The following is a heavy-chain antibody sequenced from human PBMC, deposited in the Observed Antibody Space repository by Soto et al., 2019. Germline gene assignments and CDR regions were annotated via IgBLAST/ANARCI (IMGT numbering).Heavy chain of an antibody. J-gene: IGHJ3*02. D-gene: IGHD6-19*01. CDR1: GFSFDTYA. Sequence: PGGSLRLSCAASGFSFDTYAMHWVRQAPGKGLEWVAVISYDGNNKDYADSVKGRITSSRDSSKNMAYLQMNSLRPDDTAVYFCARDPTAFGSISVGGSGFDIWGQGTLVTVSS. V-gene: IGHV3-30-3*01. CDR3: ARDPTAFGSISVGGSGFDI. CDR2: ISYDGNNK.